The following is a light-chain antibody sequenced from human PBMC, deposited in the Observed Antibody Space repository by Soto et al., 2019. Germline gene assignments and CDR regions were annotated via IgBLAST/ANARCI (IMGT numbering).Light chain of an antibody. V-gene: IGKV1-5*03. CDR3: QQYNSYWT. CDR1: QSINSW. J-gene: IGKJ1*01. Sequence: DIQMTQSPSTLSASVGDRVTITCRASQSINSWLAWYQQKPGKARKLLIYMASSLESGILSRFSGSGSGTEFTLTISCLQPYDFASYYCQQYNSYWTFGKGNKVEIK. CDR2: MAS.